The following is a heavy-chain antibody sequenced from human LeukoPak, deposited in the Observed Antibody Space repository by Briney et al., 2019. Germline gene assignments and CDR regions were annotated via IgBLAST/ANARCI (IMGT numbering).Heavy chain of an antibody. CDR2: INPDSGGT. CDR3: ARGREVAGTVSY. D-gene: IGHD6-19*01. Sequence: GASVKVSCKTSGYTSTAYILKGGRQAPGQGPEGMGWINPDSGGTNYAQKFQGRVTMTRDTSISTAYMELTSLTSDDTALYYCARGREVAGTVSYWGQGSLVTVSS. J-gene: IGHJ4*02. CDR1: GYTSTAYI. V-gene: IGHV1-2*02.